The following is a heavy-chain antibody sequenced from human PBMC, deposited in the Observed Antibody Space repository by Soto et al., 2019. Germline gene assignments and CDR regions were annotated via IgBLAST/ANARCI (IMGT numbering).Heavy chain of an antibody. Sequence: GGSLRLSCAASGLTFSTYGVHWVRQAPGKGLEWLAIIWYDGTNKFYADSVKGRFTVSRDNYKNTLYLQMNGLRAEDTAVYYCATDGPRIAVAGTYPDHWGQGTLVTVSS. CDR3: ATDGPRIAVAGTYPDH. J-gene: IGHJ4*02. D-gene: IGHD6-19*01. V-gene: IGHV3-33*01. CDR2: IWYDGTNK. CDR1: GLTFSTYG.